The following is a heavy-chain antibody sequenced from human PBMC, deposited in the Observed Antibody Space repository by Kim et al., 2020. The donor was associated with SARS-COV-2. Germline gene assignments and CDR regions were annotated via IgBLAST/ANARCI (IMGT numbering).Heavy chain of an antibody. V-gene: IGHV3-30*04. CDR3: ARDRLGNSGYDYGAGFD. CDR2: ISYDGSNK. CDR1: GFTFSSYA. J-gene: IGHJ4*01. Sequence: GGSLRLSCAASGFTFSSYAMHWVRQAPGKGLEWVAVISYDGSNKYYADSVKGRFTISRDNSKNTLYLQMNSLRAEDTAVYYCARDRLGNSGYDYGAGFD. D-gene: IGHD5-12*01.